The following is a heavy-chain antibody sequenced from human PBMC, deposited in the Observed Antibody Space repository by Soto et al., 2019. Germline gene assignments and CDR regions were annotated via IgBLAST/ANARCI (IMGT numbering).Heavy chain of an antibody. V-gene: IGHV4-4*07. D-gene: IGHD3-3*01. CDR2: IDSSGST. CDR3: ARGGHDFWSGPFDY. CDR1: GGSISTYY. J-gene: IGHJ4*02. Sequence: QGQLQESGPGLVKPSETLSLTCSVSGGSISTYYCNWIRQPAGKGLEWIGRIDSSGSTNYSPSLKSRATMSEDTSKNQFSLKSTSVTAADTAVYYCARGGHDFWSGPFDYWGQGTLATVSS.